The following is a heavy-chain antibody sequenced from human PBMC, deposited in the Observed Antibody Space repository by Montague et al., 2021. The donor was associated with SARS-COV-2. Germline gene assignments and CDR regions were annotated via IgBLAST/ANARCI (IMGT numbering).Heavy chain of an antibody. J-gene: IGHJ3*01. Sequence: SETLSLTCTVSGGSISSYYWNWVWQSAGKGLEWIGRIYTSGSTNYDLSLKSRGTMSVDTSKNQFSLKLSSVTAADTAVYYCSSGALFYDTSGYYTVAFDFWGQGTMVTVSS. D-gene: IGHD3-22*01. CDR2: IYTSGST. CDR1: GGSISSYY. CDR3: SSGALFYDTSGYYTVAFDF. V-gene: IGHV4-4*07.